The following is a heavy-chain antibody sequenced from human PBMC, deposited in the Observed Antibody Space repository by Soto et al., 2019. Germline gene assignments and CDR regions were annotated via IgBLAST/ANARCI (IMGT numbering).Heavy chain of an antibody. J-gene: IGHJ1*01. V-gene: IGHV1-69*13. Sequence: ASVKVSCKASGGTFSSYAISWVRQAPGQGLEWMGGIIPIFGTANYAQKFQGRVTITADESTSTAYMELSSLRSEDTAVYYCARDNGDSSGYYYSQHWGQGTLVTVS. D-gene: IGHD3-22*01. CDR3: ARDNGDSSGYYYSQH. CDR2: IIPIFGTA. CDR1: GGTFSSYA.